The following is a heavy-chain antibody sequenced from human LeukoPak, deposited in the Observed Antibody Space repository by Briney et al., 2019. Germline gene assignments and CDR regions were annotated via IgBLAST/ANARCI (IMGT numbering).Heavy chain of an antibody. Sequence: ASVKVSCKASGYTFTGYYMHWVRQAPGQGLEWMGWINPNSGGTNYAQKFQGRVTMTRDTSISTAYMELSRLRSEDTAVYYCASSGPYYDSSGYKYWGQGTLVTVSS. CDR1: GYTFTGYY. V-gene: IGHV1-2*02. D-gene: IGHD3-22*01. CDR2: INPNSGGT. J-gene: IGHJ4*02. CDR3: ASSGPYYDSSGYKY.